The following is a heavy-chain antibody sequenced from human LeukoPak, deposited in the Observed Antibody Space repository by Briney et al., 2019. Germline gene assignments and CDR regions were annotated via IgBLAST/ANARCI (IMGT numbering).Heavy chain of an antibody. Sequence: GGSLRLSCTASGFTFSGAWMTWVRQAPGKGLEWVANIREDGTGKNYVDSVKGRFTISRDNAKNSLFLQMSNLRDDDTATYYCARHVGISFWGQGTLVTVSS. CDR3: ARHVGISF. CDR2: IREDGTGK. V-gene: IGHV3-7*01. J-gene: IGHJ4*02. D-gene: IGHD7-27*01. CDR1: GFTFSGAW.